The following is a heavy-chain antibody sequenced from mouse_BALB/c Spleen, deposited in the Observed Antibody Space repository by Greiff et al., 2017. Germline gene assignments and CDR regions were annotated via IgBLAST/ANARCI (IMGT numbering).Heavy chain of an antibody. V-gene: IGHV5-17*02. CDR1: GFTFSSFG. Sequence: VMLVESGGGLVQPGGSRKLSCAASGFTFSSFGMHWVRQAPEKGLEWVAYISSGSSTIYYADTVKGRFTISRDNPKNTLFLQMTSLRSEDTAMYYCARSYYYGSSPYAMDYWGQGTSVTVSS. D-gene: IGHD1-1*01. CDR3: ARSYYYGSSPYAMDY. CDR2: ISSGSSTI. J-gene: IGHJ4*01.